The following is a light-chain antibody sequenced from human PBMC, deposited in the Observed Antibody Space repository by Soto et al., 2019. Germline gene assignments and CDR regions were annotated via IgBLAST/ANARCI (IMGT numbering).Light chain of an antibody. J-gene: IGKJ5*01. CDR3: QQRANWQVA. CDR2: DAS. Sequence: EIVLTQSPATLSWSPGERATLSCRASHDVNSYLAWYQQKPGQAPRLLIYDASNRATGIPARFSGSGPATDFTLTISSLEPEDFAVYYCQQRANWQVAFGQGTRLEIK. V-gene: IGKV3D-11*01. CDR1: HDVNSY.